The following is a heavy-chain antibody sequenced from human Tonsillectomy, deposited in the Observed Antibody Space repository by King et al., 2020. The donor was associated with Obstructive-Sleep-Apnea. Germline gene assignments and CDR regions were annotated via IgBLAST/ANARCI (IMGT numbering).Heavy chain of an antibody. CDR3: ARHRAQHYYYYYGMDV. Sequence: DVQLVESGAEVKKPGESLRISCKGSGYSFTSYWISWVRQMPGKGLEWMGRIDPSDSYTNYSPSFQGHVTISADKSISTAYLQWCSLKASDTAMYYCARHRAQHYYYYYGMDVWGQGTTVTVSS. CDR2: IDPSDSYT. V-gene: IGHV5-10-1*01. D-gene: IGHD1-14*01. J-gene: IGHJ6*02. CDR1: GYSFTSYW.